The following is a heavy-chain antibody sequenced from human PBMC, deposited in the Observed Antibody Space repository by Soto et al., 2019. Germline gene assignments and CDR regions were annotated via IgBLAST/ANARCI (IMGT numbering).Heavy chain of an antibody. CDR1: GFSLSTSGVG. CDR3: RESHSHYYYYGMDV. CDR2: IYWDDDK. V-gene: IGHV2-5*02. D-gene: IGHD1-26*01. Sequence: QITLKESGPTLVKPTQTLTLTCTFSGFSLSTSGVGVGWIRQPPGKALEWLALIYWDDDKRYSPSLKSRLTITKDTSKNQVVLTMTNMDPVDTATYYCRESHSHYYYYGMDVRGQGTTVTVSS. J-gene: IGHJ6*02.